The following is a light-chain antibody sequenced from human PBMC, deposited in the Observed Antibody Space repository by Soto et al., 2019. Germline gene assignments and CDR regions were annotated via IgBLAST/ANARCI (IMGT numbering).Light chain of an antibody. V-gene: IGKV1-39*01. CDR1: QSIGIY. Sequence: DIQMTQSPSSLSASVVDRVTITCLASQSIGIYLNWYQQEPGKAPKLLIYAASTLQSGVPLRFSGSGSGTDFTLSIGSLQPEDFATYFCQQSYTTPFTFGPGTKVDIK. CDR2: AAS. J-gene: IGKJ3*01. CDR3: QQSYTTPFT.